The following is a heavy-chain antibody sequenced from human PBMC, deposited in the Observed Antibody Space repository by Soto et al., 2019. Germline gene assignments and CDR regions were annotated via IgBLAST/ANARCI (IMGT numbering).Heavy chain of an antibody. J-gene: IGHJ4*02. CDR3: TRAPTSGFDS. V-gene: IGHV3-49*03. CDR2: IRSEAYGGTA. Sequence: GGSLRLSCRASGFNFGDYAMGWFRQAPGKGLEWVGFIRSEAYGGTADYAASVRGRFTISRDDSESIAYLQMNGLKTEDTAVYYCTRAPTSGFDSWGQGTRFTVSS. CDR1: GFNFGDYA. D-gene: IGHD2-2*01.